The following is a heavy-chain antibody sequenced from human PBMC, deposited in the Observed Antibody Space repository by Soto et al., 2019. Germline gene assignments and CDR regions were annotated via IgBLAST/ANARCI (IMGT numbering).Heavy chain of an antibody. CDR2: IYHTGNT. V-gene: IGHV4-30-4*01. J-gene: IGHJ5*01. D-gene: IGHD2-2*01. Sequence: SETLSLTCTVSGGSISDDSYWSWIRQTPGKGLEWIGYIYHTGNTYYNPSLRSRVSISVDKSKSQFSLKLISVTAADTAVYFCARDEYKLLSSVSWFDSWGQATLVTVSS. CDR1: GGSISDDSY. CDR3: ARDEYKLLSSVSWFDS.